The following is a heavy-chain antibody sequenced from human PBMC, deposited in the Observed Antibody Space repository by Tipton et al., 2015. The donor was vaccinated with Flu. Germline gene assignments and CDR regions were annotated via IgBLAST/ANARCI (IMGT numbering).Heavy chain of an antibody. CDR1: GFSVGSYS. CDR2: ISRSGSYT. CDR3: ARAVGGGDCL. V-gene: IGHV3-21*04. D-gene: IGHD2-21*02. Sequence: SLRLSCAPSGFSVGSYSMNWVRQAPGQGPEWVSAISRSGSYTYYADSVKGRFTISRDNGRNSLYLQMDSLTVDDTAVYYCARAVGGGDCLWGQGTLVTVSS. J-gene: IGHJ4*02.